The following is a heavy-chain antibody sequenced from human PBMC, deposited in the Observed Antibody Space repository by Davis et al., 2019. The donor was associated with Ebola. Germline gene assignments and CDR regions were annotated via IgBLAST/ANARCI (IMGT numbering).Heavy chain of an antibody. CDR3: ARGDFYYGVDV. CDR1: GFSVSTKY. V-gene: IGHV3-53*01. Sequence: PGSSLKISCAASGFSVSTKYMNWVRQAPGKGLQWVSIMYSGGTTYYADSVKGRFTISRDSSKNTVYLQMNNLRAEDTAVYYCARGDFYYGVDVWGQGTTVTVSS. CDR2: MYSGGTT. J-gene: IGHJ6*02.